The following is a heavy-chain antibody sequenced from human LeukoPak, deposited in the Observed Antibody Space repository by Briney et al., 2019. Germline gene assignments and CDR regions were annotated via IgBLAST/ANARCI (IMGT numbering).Heavy chain of an antibody. V-gene: IGHV3-74*01. CDR1: GFTFSSYW. D-gene: IGHD5-18*01. Sequence: GGSLRLSCAASGFTFSSYWMHWVRQAPGKGLVWVSRINTDGSSTSYADSVKGRFTISRDNAKNTLYLQMNSLRAEDTAVYYCARVGYSYGYPYYYMDVWGKGTTVTVSS. J-gene: IGHJ6*03. CDR2: INTDGSST. CDR3: ARVGYSYGYPYYYMDV.